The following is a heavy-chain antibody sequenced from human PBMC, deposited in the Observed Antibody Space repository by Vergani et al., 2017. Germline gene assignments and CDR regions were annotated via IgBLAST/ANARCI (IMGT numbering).Heavy chain of an antibody. J-gene: IGHJ6*03. CDR1: GDSITNGGFS. CDR2: IFPSGNS. D-gene: IGHD3-16*02. V-gene: IGHV4-30-2*01. CDR3: ARASLRALVGYYYYMDV. Sequence: QLQLQESGSGLVKPSQTLSLTCDVSGDSITNGGFSWNWIRQPPGKGPEWIGYIFPSGNSDYNPSLKNRVSISLDKSKNQFSLWVNSVTAADTAVYFCARASLRALVGYYYYMDVWGKGKTVVVSS.